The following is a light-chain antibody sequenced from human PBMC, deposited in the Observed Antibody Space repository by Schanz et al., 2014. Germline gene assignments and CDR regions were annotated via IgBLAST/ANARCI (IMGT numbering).Light chain of an antibody. CDR3: SSYTSSSISWV. CDR2: EGS. Sequence: QSALTQPASVSGSPGQSITISCTGTYSDVGSYNLVSWYQHHPGKAPKLMIYEGSKRPSGVPDRFSGSKFGTSASLAISGLQAEDEADYYCSSYTSSSISWVFGGGTKLTVL. J-gene: IGLJ3*02. CDR1: YSDVGSYNL. V-gene: IGLV2-14*02.